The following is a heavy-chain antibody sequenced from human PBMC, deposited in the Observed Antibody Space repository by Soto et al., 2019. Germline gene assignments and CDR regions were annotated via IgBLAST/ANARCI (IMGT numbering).Heavy chain of an antibody. V-gene: IGHV3-30*18. Sequence: GGSLRLSCAASGFTFSSYGMHWVRQAPGKGLEWVAVISYDGSNKYYADSVKGRFTISRDNSKNTLYLQMNSLRAEDTAVYYCAKDLGSGAHSDYWGQGTLVTVSS. D-gene: IGHD6-19*01. J-gene: IGHJ4*02. CDR3: AKDLGSGAHSDY. CDR1: GFTFSSYG. CDR2: ISYDGSNK.